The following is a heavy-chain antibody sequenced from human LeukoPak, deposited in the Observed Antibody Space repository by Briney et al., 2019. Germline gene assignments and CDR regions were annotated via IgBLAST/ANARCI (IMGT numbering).Heavy chain of an antibody. CDR1: GFSFSSYN. CDR2: ITSSSSYT. Sequence: GGSLRLSCAASGFSFSSYNMNWVRQAPGKGLEWVSSITSSSSYTFYADSVKGRFTISRDNARNSLYLQMNSLRAEDTAVYYCARDGQWLDFDYWGQGTLVTVSS. J-gene: IGHJ4*02. CDR3: ARDGQWLDFDY. V-gene: IGHV3-21*04. D-gene: IGHD6-19*01.